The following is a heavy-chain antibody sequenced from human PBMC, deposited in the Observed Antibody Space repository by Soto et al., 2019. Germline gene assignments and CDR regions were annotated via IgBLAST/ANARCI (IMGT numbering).Heavy chain of an antibody. V-gene: IGHV4-59*08. CDR1: GGSISSYY. CDR2: IYYSGST. CDR3: ARQWLVRGGFDY. D-gene: IGHD6-19*01. Sequence: SETLSLTCTVSGGSISSYYWSWIRQPPGKGLEWIGYIYYSGSTNYNPSLKSRVTISVDTSKNQFSLKLSSVTAADTAVYYCARQWLVRGGFDYWGQGTLVTVSS. J-gene: IGHJ4*02.